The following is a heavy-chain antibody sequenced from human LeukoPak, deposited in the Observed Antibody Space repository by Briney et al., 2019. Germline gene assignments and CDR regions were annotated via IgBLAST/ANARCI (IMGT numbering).Heavy chain of an antibody. J-gene: IGHJ3*02. CDR3: ARLGSTFDI. CDR1: GGSISSYY. D-gene: IGHD2-2*01. Sequence: SGTLSLTCTVSGGSISSYYWTWIRQPPGKGLEWIGYIFYSGGSNYNPSLKSRVTISVDTSKNHFSLRLSSVTAADTAVYYCARLGSTFDIWGQGTMVTVSS. V-gene: IGHV4-59*08. CDR2: IFYSGGS.